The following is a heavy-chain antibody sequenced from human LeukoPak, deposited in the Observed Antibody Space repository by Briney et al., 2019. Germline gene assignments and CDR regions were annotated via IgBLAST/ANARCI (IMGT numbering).Heavy chain of an antibody. CDR2: ISSGASTI. D-gene: IGHD5-24*01. J-gene: IGHJ4*02. CDR1: GFTFSDYY. Sequence: GGSLRLSCAASGFTFSDYYMNWIRQAPGRGLEWVSYISSGASTIYYADSVKGRFTISRDNAKNSLYLQMNSLRAEDTAVYYCARDLGWLQSDYWGQGTLVTVSS. V-gene: IGHV3-11*01. CDR3: ARDLGWLQSDY.